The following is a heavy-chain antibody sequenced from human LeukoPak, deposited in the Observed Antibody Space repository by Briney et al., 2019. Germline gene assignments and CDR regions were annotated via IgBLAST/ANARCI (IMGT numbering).Heavy chain of an antibody. CDR1: GFTFSSYS. V-gene: IGHV3-7*03. CDR2: IKQDGSAK. Sequence: GGSLRLSCAASGFTFSSYSMNWVRQAPGKGLEWVANIKQDGSAKYYVDSVKGRFTISRDNAKNSLYLQMNSLRAEDTAVYYCARRYFDLWGRGTLVTVSS. CDR3: ARRYFDL. J-gene: IGHJ2*01.